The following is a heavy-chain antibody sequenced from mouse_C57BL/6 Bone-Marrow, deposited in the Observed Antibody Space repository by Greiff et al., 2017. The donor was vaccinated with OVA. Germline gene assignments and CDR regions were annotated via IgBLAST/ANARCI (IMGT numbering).Heavy chain of an antibody. V-gene: IGHV14-4*01. CDR1: GFNIKDDY. CDR3: TSCGNFDD. D-gene: IGHD1-1*02. Sequence: EVQLVESGAELVRPGASVKLSCTASGFNIKDDYMHWVKQRPEQGLEWIGWIDPENGDTEYASKFQGKATITADPSSNTAYLQLSSLTSEDTAVYYCTSCGNFDDWGQGTTLTVSS. CDR2: IDPENGDT. J-gene: IGHJ2*01.